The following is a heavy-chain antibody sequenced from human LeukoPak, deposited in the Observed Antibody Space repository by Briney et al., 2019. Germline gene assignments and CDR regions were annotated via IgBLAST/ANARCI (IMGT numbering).Heavy chain of an antibody. J-gene: IGHJ6*02. V-gene: IGHV4-39*01. D-gene: IGHD4-17*01. CDR3: ARHRSDYGVAYYYYYYGMDV. CDR1: GGSISSNTYY. Sequence: ASETLSLTCTVSGGSISSNTYYWDWIRQPPGKGLECIGGIYYGGSTYYNPSLKSRVIISVDTSKNQFSLKLSSVTAADTAVYYCARHRSDYGVAYYYYYYGMDVWGQGTTVTVSS. CDR2: IYYGGST.